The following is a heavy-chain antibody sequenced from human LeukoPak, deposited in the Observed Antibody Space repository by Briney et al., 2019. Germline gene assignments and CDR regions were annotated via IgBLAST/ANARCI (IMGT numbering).Heavy chain of an antibody. CDR3: ARDHDYGFRDYYYMDV. CDR2: INPNSGGT. D-gene: IGHD4-17*01. Sequence: ASVKVSCKASGYTFTGYYMHWVRQAPGQGLEWMGWINPNSGGTNYAQKFQGRVTMTRDTSISTAYMELSRLRSDDTAVYYCARDHDYGFRDYYYMDVWGKGTTVTVSS. CDR1: GYTFTGYY. J-gene: IGHJ6*03. V-gene: IGHV1-2*02.